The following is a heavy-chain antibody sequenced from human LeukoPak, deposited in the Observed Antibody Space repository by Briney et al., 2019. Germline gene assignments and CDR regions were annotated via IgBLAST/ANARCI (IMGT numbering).Heavy chain of an antibody. V-gene: IGHV4-59*08. D-gene: IGHD1-26*01. CDR3: ARQKWDRLTYYYYGMDV. J-gene: IGHJ6*02. CDR2: VSYSGTP. CDR1: GDSINNYY. Sequence: SETLSLTCTVSGDSINNYYWSWIRQPPGKGLEWIGYVSYSGTPDYNPSLKSRVTISLDTSRNQFSLQLSSVTAADTAVYYCARQKWDRLTYYYYGMDVWGQGTTVTASS.